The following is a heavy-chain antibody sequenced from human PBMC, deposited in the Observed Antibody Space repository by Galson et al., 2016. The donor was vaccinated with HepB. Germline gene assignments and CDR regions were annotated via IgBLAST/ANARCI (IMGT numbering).Heavy chain of an antibody. CDR1: GFIFRSYA. J-gene: IGHJ4*02. Sequence: SLRLSCADSGFIFRSYAMNWVRQAPGKGLEWLAVISNDGGNKYFADSVKGRFTISRDNAKNTLYLQMNSLRAEDTAVYYCARAQLRGSSAPLFDYWGQGTLVSVSS. V-gene: IGHV3-30-3*01. CDR3: ARAQLRGSSAPLFDY. D-gene: IGHD3-10*01. CDR2: ISNDGGNK.